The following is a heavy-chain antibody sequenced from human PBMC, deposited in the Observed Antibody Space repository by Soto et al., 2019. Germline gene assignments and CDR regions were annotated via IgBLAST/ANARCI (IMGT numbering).Heavy chain of an antibody. CDR1: GGSISSGDYY. V-gene: IGHV4-30-4*01. J-gene: IGHJ6*02. Sequence: PSETLSLTCTVSGGSISSGDYYWSWIRQPPGKGLEWIGYIYYSGSTYYNPSLKSRVTISVDTSKNQFSLKLSSVTAADTAVYYCARDLSMTTVTSYYYYGMDVWGQGTTVTVSS. CDR2: IYYSGST. CDR3: ARDLSMTTVTSYYYYGMDV. D-gene: IGHD4-4*01.